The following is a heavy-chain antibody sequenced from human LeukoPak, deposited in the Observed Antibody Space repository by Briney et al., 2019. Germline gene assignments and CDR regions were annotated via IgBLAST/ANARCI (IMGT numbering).Heavy chain of an antibody. Sequence: SETLSLTCAVYGGSFSGYYWSWIRQPPGKGLERIGEINHSGSTNYNPSLKSRVTISVDTSKNQFSLKLSSVTAADTAEYYCARGLRAPSYYYDSSGYYGGGYWGQGTLVTVSS. CDR3: ARGLRAPSYYYDSSGYYGGGY. CDR1: GGSFSGYY. J-gene: IGHJ4*02. CDR2: INHSGST. D-gene: IGHD3-22*01. V-gene: IGHV4-34*01.